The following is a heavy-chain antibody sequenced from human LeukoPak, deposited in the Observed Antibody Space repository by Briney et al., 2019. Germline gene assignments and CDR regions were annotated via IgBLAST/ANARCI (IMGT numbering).Heavy chain of an antibody. D-gene: IGHD2-2*02. CDR1: GFTFSSYS. CDR3: AREEWDSSSTSCYST. J-gene: IGHJ5*02. Sequence: TGGSLRLSCAASGFTFSSYSMNWVRQAPGKGLEWVSYISSSSSTIYYADSVKGRFTISRDNAKNSLYLQMNSLRAEDTAVYYCAREEWDSSSTSCYSTWGQGTLVTVSS. V-gene: IGHV3-48*04. CDR2: ISSSSSTI.